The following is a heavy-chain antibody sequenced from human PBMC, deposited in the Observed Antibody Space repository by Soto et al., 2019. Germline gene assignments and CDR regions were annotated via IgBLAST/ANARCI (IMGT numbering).Heavy chain of an antibody. V-gene: IGHV1-46*01. J-gene: IGHJ6*02. Sequence: GASVKVSCKASGYTFTSYYMHWVRRAPGQGLEWMGIINPSGGSTSYAQKFQGRVTMTRDTSTSTVYMELSSLRSEDTAVYYCAKSMVRGVIYYYYGMDVWGQGTTVTVSS. CDR3: AKSMVRGVIYYYYGMDV. CDR2: INPSGGST. D-gene: IGHD3-10*01. CDR1: GYTFTSYY.